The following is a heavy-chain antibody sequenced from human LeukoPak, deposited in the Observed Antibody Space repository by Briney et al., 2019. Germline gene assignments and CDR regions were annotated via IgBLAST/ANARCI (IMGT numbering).Heavy chain of an antibody. CDR2: TNPNSGNT. CDR1: ENIFNRYD. J-gene: IGHJ4*02. V-gene: IGHV1-8*01. CDR3: AFRYCTGGSCPSPFDY. Sequence: GASVKVSCKAPENIFNRYDINWVRQATGQGLEWMGWTNPNSGNTGYAHKFQGRVTMTRTPSTSTAYMELSSLRSEDTAVYYCAFRYCTGGSCPSPFDYWGQRTLITVSS. D-gene: IGHD2-15*01.